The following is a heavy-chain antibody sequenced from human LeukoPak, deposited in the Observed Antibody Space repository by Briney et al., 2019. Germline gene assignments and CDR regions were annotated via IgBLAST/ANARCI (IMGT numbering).Heavy chain of an antibody. CDR3: ARNDYGGHGAAAFDI. Sequence: SETLSLTCTVSGGSISSYYWSWIRQPPGKGLEWIGYIYYSGSTNYNPSLKSRVTISVDTSKNQFSLKLSSVTAADTVVYYCARNDYGGHGAAAFDIWGQGTMVTVSS. CDR2: IYYSGST. V-gene: IGHV4-59*01. J-gene: IGHJ3*02. D-gene: IGHD4-23*01. CDR1: GGSISSYY.